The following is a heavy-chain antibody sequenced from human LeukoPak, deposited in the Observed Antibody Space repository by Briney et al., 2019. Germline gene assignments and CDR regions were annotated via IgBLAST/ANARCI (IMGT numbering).Heavy chain of an antibody. D-gene: IGHD5-18*01. V-gene: IGHV5-51*01. J-gene: IGHJ5*02. CDR3: AKLGGYSQNWFDP. Sequence: GESLKISCEASGYSFISYWIGWVCQMPGKGLEWMGSIYPGDSDTRYSPSFQGQVTISVDESINTAYLQWSSLKASDTAMYYCAKLGGYSQNWFDPWGQGTLVTVSS. CDR1: GYSFISYW. CDR2: IYPGDSDT.